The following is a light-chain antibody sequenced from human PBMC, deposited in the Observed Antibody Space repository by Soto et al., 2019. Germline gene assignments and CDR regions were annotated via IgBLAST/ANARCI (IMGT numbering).Light chain of an antibody. J-gene: IGKJ4*02. Sequence: PGERATLSCRASQTIDNYLHWYQQKPGQAPRLLIYDGFYRAAGVPARFSGVGSGTDFALYISSLEPEVFAFYYCQQRKDWRLTVGGGPRVEI. V-gene: IGKV3-11*01. CDR1: QTIDNY. CDR2: DGF. CDR3: QQRKDWRLT.